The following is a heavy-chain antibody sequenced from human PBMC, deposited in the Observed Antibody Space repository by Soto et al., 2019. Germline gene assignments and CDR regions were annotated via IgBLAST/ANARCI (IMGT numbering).Heavy chain of an antibody. J-gene: IGHJ5*02. CDR1: GFTLSNYE. Sequence: GGSLRLSSAASGFTLSNYEMNWVRQAPGKGLEWVSYISSSGSSKSYADSVRGRFTVSRDNAENSLYLQMSGLRVEDTAVYYCARDRESAGDWFDPWGQGTLVTVSS. CDR2: ISSSGSSK. CDR3: ARDRESAGDWFDP. D-gene: IGHD1-26*01. V-gene: IGHV3-48*03.